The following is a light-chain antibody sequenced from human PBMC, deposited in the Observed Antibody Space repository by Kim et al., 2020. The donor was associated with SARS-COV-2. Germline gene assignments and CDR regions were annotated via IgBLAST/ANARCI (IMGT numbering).Light chain of an antibody. Sequence: ASVGDRVTISCRASQGSSKYLAWYQQNPGKVPNLLSYGASTLQSGVPCRCSGSGSGTDFTITISSLQPEDVATYYCQQYDSAPRTFGQGTKVDIK. CDR1: QGSSKY. CDR3: QQYDSAPRT. CDR2: GAS. J-gene: IGKJ1*01. V-gene: IGKV1-27*01.